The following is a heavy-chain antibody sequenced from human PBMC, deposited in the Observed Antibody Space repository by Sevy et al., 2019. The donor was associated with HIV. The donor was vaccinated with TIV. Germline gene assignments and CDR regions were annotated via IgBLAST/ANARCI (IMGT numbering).Heavy chain of an antibody. V-gene: IGHV3-11*01. J-gene: IGHJ5*02. Sequence: GGSLRLSCAASGFTFRDYFMTRIRQAPGKGLEWISYISSSGGIIYYRESVKGRFTISRDNAQNSVYLQMNSLRAEDTAVYYCVRASHDGSSSGWWFAPWGQGTLVTVSS. CDR3: VRASHDGSSSGWWFAP. CDR2: ISSSGGII. CDR1: GFTFRDYF. D-gene: IGHD6-6*01.